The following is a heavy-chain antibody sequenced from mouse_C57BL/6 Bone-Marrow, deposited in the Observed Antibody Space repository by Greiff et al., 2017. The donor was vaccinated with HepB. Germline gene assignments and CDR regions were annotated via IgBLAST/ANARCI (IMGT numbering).Heavy chain of an antibody. J-gene: IGHJ2*01. CDR2: IYPGNGDT. V-gene: IGHV1-12*01. CDR1: GYTFTSYY. CDR3: ARRVNDGDYYFDY. D-gene: IGHD2-3*01. Sequence: SGAELVRPGASVKMSCKASGYTFTSYYMHWVKQTPRQGLEWIGAIYPGNGDTSYNQKFKGKATLTVDKSSSTSYMQLSSLTSEDSAVYVCARRVNDGDYYFDYWGQGTTLTVSS.